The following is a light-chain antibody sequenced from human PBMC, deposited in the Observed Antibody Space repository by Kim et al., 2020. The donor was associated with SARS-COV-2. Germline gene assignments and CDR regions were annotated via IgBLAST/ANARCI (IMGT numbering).Light chain of an antibody. CDR3: FSSDSNANERV. V-gene: IGLV3-10*01. J-gene: IGLJ2*01. CDR1: ALPLKF. Sequence: SYELTQPPSVSVSPGQTATIACSGDALPLKFVYWYQQKSGQAPVLVIYEDSKRPSGIPERFSGSSSGTMATFTITGAQVEDEGDYYCFSSDSNANERVFGGGTQLTVL. CDR2: EDS.